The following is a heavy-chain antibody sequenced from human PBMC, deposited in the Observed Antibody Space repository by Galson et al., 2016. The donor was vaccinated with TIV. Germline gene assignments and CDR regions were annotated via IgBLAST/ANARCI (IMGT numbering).Heavy chain of an antibody. CDR2: ISGYDTNT. CDR1: GYTFTNYG. CDR3: ARDAPYSSSWSIDY. J-gene: IGHJ4*02. Sequence: SVKVSCKASGYTFTNYGISWVRQAPGQGLEWMGWISGYDTNTEYVQRLQDRVTMTKDTSTSTAYMELRGLRYDDTAVYYCARDAPYSSSWSIDYWAQGSLVTVSS. V-gene: IGHV1-18*04. D-gene: IGHD6-13*01.